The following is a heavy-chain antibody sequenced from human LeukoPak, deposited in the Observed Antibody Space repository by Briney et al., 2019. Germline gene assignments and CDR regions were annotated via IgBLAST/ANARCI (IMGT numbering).Heavy chain of an antibody. V-gene: IGHV4-39*07. D-gene: IGHD3-10*01. CDR2: IYHSGST. Sequence: SETLSLTCTVSGGSISSGSYYWSWTRQPPGKGLEWIGSIYHSGSTYYNPSLKSRVTISVDTSKNQFSLKLSSVTAADTAVYYCARTYYYGSGKLAWFDPWGQGTLVTVSS. J-gene: IGHJ5*02. CDR1: GGSISSGSYY. CDR3: ARTYYYGSGKLAWFDP.